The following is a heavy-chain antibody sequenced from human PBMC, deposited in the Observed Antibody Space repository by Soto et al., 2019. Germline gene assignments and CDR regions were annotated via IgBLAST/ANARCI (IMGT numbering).Heavy chain of an antibody. CDR2: INSDGSST. D-gene: IGHD2-15*01. CDR3: VRTSLVVAAATREDY. V-gene: IGHV3-74*01. J-gene: IGHJ4*02. Sequence: PAGSLRLSCAASGFTFSSYWMHWVRQAPGKGLVWVSRINSDGSSTSYADSVKGRFTISRDNAKNTLYLQMNSLRAEDTAVYYCVRTSLVVAAATREDYWGQGTLVTVSS. CDR1: GFTFSSYW.